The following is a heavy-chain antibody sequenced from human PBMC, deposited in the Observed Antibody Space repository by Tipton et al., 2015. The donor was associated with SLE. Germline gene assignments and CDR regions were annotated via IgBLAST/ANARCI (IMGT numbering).Heavy chain of an antibody. D-gene: IGHD3-3*01. J-gene: IGHJ5*02. Sequence: TLSLTCTVSGYSISSGYYWGWIRQPPGKGLECIGSMYHSGRTYYNPSLKSRVTISVDTSKNQFSLKLSSVTAADTAVYYCARVQAYDFWSEDKWFDPWGQGTLVTVSS. CDR3: ARVQAYDFWSEDKWFDP. CDR1: GYSISSGYY. CDR2: MYHSGRT. V-gene: IGHV4-38-2*02.